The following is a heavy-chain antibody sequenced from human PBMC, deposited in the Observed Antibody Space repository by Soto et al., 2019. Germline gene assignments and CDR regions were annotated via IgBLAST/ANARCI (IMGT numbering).Heavy chain of an antibody. D-gene: IGHD5-18*01. V-gene: IGHV1-18*01. Sequence: QVQLVQSGAEVKKPGASVKVSCKASGYTFTSYGITSARQAPGQGLEWMGWVNIHSGDTNYAQKLQGRVTMTTDTSTSTAYLELSSLRSDDTAVYYCARERGGYSYGDYWGQGTLVTVSS. CDR2: VNIHSGDT. J-gene: IGHJ4*02. CDR1: GYTFTSYG. CDR3: ARERGGYSYGDY.